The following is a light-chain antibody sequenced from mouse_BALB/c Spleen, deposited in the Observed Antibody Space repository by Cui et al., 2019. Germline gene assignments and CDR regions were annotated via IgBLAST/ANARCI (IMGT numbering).Light chain of an antibody. CDR1: SSVSY. Sequence: QIVLTQPPAIMSASPGEKVTMTCSASSSVSYMYWYQQKPGSSPRLLIYDTSNLASGVPVRFSGSGSGTSYSLTISRMEAEDAATYYCQQWSSYPPMWTFGGGTKLEIK. V-gene: IGKV4-55*01. CDR3: QQWSSYPPMWT. CDR2: DTS. J-gene: IGKJ1*01.